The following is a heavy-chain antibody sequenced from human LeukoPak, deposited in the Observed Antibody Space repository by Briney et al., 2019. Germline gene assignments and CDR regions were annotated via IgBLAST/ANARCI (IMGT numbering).Heavy chain of an antibody. Sequence: ASVKVSCKASGYTFTGYGISWVRQAPGQGLEWMGWISAYNGNTNYAQKLQGRVTMTTDTSTSTAYMELRSLRSDDTAVYYCATRNGYSSGWYYFDYWGQGTLVTVSS. CDR1: GYTFTGYG. J-gene: IGHJ4*02. CDR2: ISAYNGNT. D-gene: IGHD6-19*01. V-gene: IGHV1-18*01. CDR3: ATRNGYSSGWYYFDY.